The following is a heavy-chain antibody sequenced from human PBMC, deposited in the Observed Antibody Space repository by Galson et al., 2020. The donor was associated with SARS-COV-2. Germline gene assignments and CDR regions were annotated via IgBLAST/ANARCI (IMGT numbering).Heavy chain of an antibody. CDR1: GFTFSIYG. CDR3: AKATLYDYVWGSYVDY. V-gene: IGHV3-30*02. Sequence: GGSLRLSCAASGFTFSIYGMHWVRQSPGKGLEWVAFIRYDGSNKYYADSVKGRFTISRDNSKNTLYLQMNSLRAEDTAVYYCAKATLYDYVWGSYVDYWGQGTLVTVSS. CDR2: IRYDGSNK. D-gene: IGHD3-16*01. J-gene: IGHJ4*02.